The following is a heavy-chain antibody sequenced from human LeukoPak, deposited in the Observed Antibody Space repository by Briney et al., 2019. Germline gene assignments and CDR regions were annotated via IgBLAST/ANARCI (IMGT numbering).Heavy chain of an antibody. J-gene: IGHJ2*01. CDR1: GFTFSTYG. V-gene: IGHV3-33*01. CDR2: VSYDGSGQ. CDR3: TRGEEGYYFDV. D-gene: IGHD2-15*01. Sequence: PGKSLRLSCVASGFTFSTYGIHWVRQAPGKGLQWVAVVSYDGSGQYYAKSVKGRFTISRDNSRNTVYLQMSSLRVDDAAVYYCTRGEEGYYFDVWGRGTPVTVSS.